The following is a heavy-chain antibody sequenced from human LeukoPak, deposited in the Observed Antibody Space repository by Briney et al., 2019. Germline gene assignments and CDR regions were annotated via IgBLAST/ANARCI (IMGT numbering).Heavy chain of an antibody. CDR2: ISYDGSNK. D-gene: IGHD2-2*01. CDR1: GFTFSSYG. J-gene: IGHJ6*03. V-gene: IGHV3-30*18. Sequence: GGSLRLSCAASGFTFSSYGMHWVRQAPGKGLEWVAVISYDGSNKYYADSGEGRFTISRDNSKNTLYLQMNSLRAEDTAVYYCAKDQVVVVPAAMEPYYYYYMDVWGKATTVTVSS. CDR3: AKDQVVVVPAAMEPYYYYYMDV.